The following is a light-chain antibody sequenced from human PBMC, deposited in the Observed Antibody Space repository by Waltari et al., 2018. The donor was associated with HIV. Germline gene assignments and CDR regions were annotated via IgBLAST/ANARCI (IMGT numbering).Light chain of an antibody. CDR1: SSNIGSNI. J-gene: IGLJ3*02. V-gene: IGLV1-44*01. Sequence: QSVLTQPPSASGTPGQRVTISCSGSSSNIGSNIVNWYQQLPGTAPKLLIYSNNQRPSGVPVRFSGSKSGTSASLAISGLQSEDEADYYCAAWDDSLNCWVFGVGIKLTVL. CDR2: SNN. CDR3: AAWDDSLNCWV.